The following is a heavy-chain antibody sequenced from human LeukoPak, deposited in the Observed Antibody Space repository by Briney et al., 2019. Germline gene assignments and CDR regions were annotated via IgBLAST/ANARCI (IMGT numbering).Heavy chain of an antibody. CDR2: IYYSGST. D-gene: IGHD3-9*01. Sequence: SETLSLTCTVSGGSISSSSYYWGWIRQPPGKGLEWIGNIYYSGSTYHNPSLKSRVTISVDTSKNQFSLKLSSVTAADTAVYYCAREVDAGYYDILTGYIQNWFDPWGQGTLVTVSS. J-gene: IGHJ5*02. CDR1: GGSISSSSYY. CDR3: AREVDAGYYDILTGYIQNWFDP. V-gene: IGHV4-39*07.